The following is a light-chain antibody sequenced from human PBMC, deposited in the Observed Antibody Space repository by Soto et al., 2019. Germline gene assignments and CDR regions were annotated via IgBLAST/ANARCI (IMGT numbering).Light chain of an antibody. V-gene: IGKV3-15*01. Sequence: EIVMTQSPATLSVSPGERATLSCRASQSISSELAWYQQIPGQPPRLLIYGASTRATGVPDRFTGSGSGSDFTLTISGLQSEDFAVYYCQQGHNWPLTFGQGTRLEI. CDR1: QSISSE. CDR3: QQGHNWPLT. CDR2: GAS. J-gene: IGKJ2*01.